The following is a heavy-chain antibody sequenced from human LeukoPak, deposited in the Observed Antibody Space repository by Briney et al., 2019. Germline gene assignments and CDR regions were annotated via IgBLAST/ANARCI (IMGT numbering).Heavy chain of an antibody. CDR3: ARAKGLFHTLDY. Sequence: GGSLRLSCAASGFTFSSYGMHWVRQAPGKGLEWVAVIWYDGSNKYYADSVKGRFTISRDNSKNTLYLQMNSLRAEVTAVYYCARAKGLFHTLDYWGQGTLVTVSS. J-gene: IGHJ4*02. CDR1: GFTFSSYG. D-gene: IGHD3-22*01. CDR2: IWYDGSNK. V-gene: IGHV3-33*01.